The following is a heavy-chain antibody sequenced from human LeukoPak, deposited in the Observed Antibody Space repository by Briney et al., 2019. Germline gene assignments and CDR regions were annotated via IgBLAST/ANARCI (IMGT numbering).Heavy chain of an antibody. J-gene: IGHJ4*02. CDR2: IRSKAYGCTT. Sequence: SLRLSCIGSGFTFGDYGMSWVRQAPGKGLEWVGFIRSKAYGCTTEYAASVKGRFTISRDDSRSIAYLQMNSLKTEDTAVYYCTRGDYYDSSGYYLLFDYWGQGTLVTVSS. CDR3: TRGDYYDSSGYYLLFDY. D-gene: IGHD3-22*01. CDR1: GFTFGDYG. V-gene: IGHV3-49*04.